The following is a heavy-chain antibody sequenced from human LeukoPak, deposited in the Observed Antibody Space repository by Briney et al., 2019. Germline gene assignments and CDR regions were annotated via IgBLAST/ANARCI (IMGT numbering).Heavy chain of an antibody. CDR3: ARDVPPKQHGLDY. D-gene: IGHD6-13*01. J-gene: IGHJ4*02. CDR1: GFTFSSYW. CDR2: IKQDGSEK. Sequence: GGSLRLSCAASGFTFSSYWMSWVRQAPGKGPEWVANIKQDGSEKYYVDSVKGRFTISRDNAKNSLYLQMNSLRAEDTAVYYCARDVPPKQHGLDYWGQGTLVTVSS. V-gene: IGHV3-7*03.